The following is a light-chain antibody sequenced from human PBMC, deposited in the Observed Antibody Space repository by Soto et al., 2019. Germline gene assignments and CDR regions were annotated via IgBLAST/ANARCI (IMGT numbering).Light chain of an antibody. CDR2: EGS. J-gene: IGLJ1*01. V-gene: IGLV2-23*01. CDR1: SSDVGRYNV. CDR3: CSYAGSSTYV. Sequence: LTQPASVSGSPGQSITISCTGTSSDVGRYNVVSWYQQHPGKAPKLMIYEGSKRPSGVSDRFSGSKSGNTASLTISGLQAEDEADYYCCSYAGSSTYVFGTGTKVTVL.